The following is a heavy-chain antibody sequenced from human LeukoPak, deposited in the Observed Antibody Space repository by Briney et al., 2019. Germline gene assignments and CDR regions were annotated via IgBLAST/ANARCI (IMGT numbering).Heavy chain of an antibody. Sequence: SETLSLTCAVYGGSFSGYYWSWIRQPPGKGLEWIGEINHSGSTNYNPSLKSRVTISGDTSKNQFSLKLSSVTAADTAVYYCAGDSAQPLDYWGQGTLVTVSS. CDR1: GGSFSGYY. V-gene: IGHV4-34*01. D-gene: IGHD3-10*01. J-gene: IGHJ4*02. CDR3: AGDSAQPLDY. CDR2: INHSGST.